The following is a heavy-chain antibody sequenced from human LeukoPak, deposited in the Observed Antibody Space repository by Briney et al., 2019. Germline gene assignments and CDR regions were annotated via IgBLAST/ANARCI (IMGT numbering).Heavy chain of an antibody. D-gene: IGHD3-10*01. J-gene: IGHJ4*02. CDR3: ITDVLLWFGDYGY. V-gene: IGHV3-15*01. Sequence: GGSLRLSCAASGFTFSNAWMSWVRQAPGKGREWVGRIKSKTDGGTTDYAAPVKGRFTISRDDSKNTLYLQMNSLKTEDTAVYYCITDVLLWFGDYGYWGQGTLVTVSS. CDR1: GFTFSNAW. CDR2: IKSKTDGGTT.